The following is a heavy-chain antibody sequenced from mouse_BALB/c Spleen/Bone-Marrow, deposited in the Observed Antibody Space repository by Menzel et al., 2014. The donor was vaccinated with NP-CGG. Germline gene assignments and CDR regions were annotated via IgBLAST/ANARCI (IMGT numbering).Heavy chain of an antibody. V-gene: IGHV5-17*02. CDR2: ISDGSSTI. J-gene: IGHJ2*01. CDR1: VFTFSSFG. CDR3: ARLDVGGY. Sequence: DVKLVESGGGLVQPGGSRKLSCAASVFTFSSFGMHWVRQVPEKGLEWVAYISDGSSTIYYADTVKGRFTISRDNPKNTLFLQMTSLRSEDTAMYYCARLDVGGYWGQGTTLTVSS.